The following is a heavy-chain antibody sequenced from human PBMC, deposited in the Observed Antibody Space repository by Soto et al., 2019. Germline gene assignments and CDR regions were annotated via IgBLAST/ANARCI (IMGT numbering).Heavy chain of an antibody. CDR2: INPNSGGT. Sequence: ASVKVSCKASGYTFTGYYMHWVRQAPGQGLEWMGWINPNSGGTNYAQKFQGRVTMTRDASISTAYMELSRLRSDDTAVYYCARDPRGYYYGMDVWGQGTTVTVSS. V-gene: IGHV1-2*02. CDR1: GYTFTGYY. CDR3: ARDPRGYYYGMDV. D-gene: IGHD3-10*01. J-gene: IGHJ6*02.